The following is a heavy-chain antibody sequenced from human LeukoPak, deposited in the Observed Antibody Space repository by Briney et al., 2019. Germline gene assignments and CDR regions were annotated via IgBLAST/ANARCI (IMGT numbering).Heavy chain of an antibody. Sequence: SETLSLTCTVSGGSISSYYWSWIRQPPGKGLEWIGYIYYSGSTNYNPSLKSRVTISVDTSKNQFSLKLSSVTAADTAVYYCARGDSGYDSDAFDIWGQGTMVTVSS. CDR1: GGSISSYY. D-gene: IGHD5-12*01. CDR2: IYYSGST. J-gene: IGHJ3*02. V-gene: IGHV4-59*01. CDR3: ARGDSGYDSDAFDI.